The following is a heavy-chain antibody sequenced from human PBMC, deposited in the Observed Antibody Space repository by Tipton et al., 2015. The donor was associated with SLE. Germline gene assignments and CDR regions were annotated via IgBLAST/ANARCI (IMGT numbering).Heavy chain of an antibody. Sequence: TLSLTCTVSGGSISSYYWSWIRQPPGKGLEWIGYIYYSGSTNYNPSLKSRVTISVDTSKNQFSLKLSSVTAADTAVYYCAREGLRTSYYYYMDVWGKGTTVTVSS. CDR2: IYYSGST. CDR3: AREGLRTSYYYYMDV. J-gene: IGHJ6*03. V-gene: IGHV4-59*01. CDR1: GGSISSYY. D-gene: IGHD3/OR15-3a*01.